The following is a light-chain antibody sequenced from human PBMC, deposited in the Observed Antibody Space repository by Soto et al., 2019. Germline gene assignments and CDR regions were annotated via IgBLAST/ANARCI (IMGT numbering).Light chain of an antibody. J-gene: IGKJ5*01. V-gene: IGKV1-5*03. CDR1: ENIDDW. Sequence: DIQMTQSPSTLSASVGDRVTITCRASENIDDWLAWYQQKPGKAPKLLIYTASSLHSGVPSRFSGSGSGTEFTLTISSLQPDDFATYYCQQYHRYITFGPGTRLEIK. CDR2: TAS. CDR3: QQYHRYIT.